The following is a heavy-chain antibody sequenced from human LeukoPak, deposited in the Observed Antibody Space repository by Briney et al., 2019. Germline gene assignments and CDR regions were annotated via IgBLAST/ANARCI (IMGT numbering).Heavy chain of an antibody. D-gene: IGHD2-2*01. CDR2: IIPIFGTA. CDR3: ARGDLGYCSSTSCPAIDPPYYYYYMDV. Sequence: SVKVSCKASGGTFSSYAISWVRQAPGQGLEWMGGIIPIFGTANYAQKFQGRVTITTDESTSTAYMELSSLRSEDTAVYYCARGDLGYCSSTSCPAIDPPYYYYYMDVWGKGTTVTVSS. V-gene: IGHV1-69*05. J-gene: IGHJ6*03. CDR1: GGTFSSYA.